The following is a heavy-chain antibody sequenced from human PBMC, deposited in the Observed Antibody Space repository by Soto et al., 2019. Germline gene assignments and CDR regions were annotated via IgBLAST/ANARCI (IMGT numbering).Heavy chain of an antibody. Sequence: SETLSLTCTVSGGYISGSTSYWGWIRQPPGKGLEWIGNSYYSGNTYYQPSLKSRLTISVYTSENHLSLTLNSVTSADTAVYFCARDRSDGYKRYFEFWGQGSQVTVSS. D-gene: IGHD2-21*01. CDR1: GGYISGSTSY. J-gene: IGHJ4*02. V-gene: IGHV4-39*02. CDR3: ARDRSDGYKRYFEF. CDR2: SYYSGNT.